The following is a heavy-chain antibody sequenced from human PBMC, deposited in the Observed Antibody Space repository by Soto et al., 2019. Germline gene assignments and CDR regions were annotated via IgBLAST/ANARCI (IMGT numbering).Heavy chain of an antibody. D-gene: IGHD2-2*01. CDR1: GGSLSDYY. CDR2: INHSGST. CDR3: TRPPIKYVSSISCSPDYNYYMDV. Sequence: QVQLQQWGAGLVKPSGTLSLTCGVSGGSLSDYYWSWIRQPPGKGLEWFGEINHSGSTNFNPTLKSRATISIDMSKNQFSLSLSSVTAADTALYYCTRPPIKYVSSISCSPDYNYYMDVGGTGTAVTVSS. J-gene: IGHJ6*03. V-gene: IGHV4-34*01.